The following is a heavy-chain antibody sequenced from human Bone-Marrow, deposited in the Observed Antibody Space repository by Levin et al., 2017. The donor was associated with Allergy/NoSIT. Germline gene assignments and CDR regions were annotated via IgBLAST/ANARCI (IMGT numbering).Heavy chain of an antibody. V-gene: IGHV3-33*01. CDR2: IWYDGSNK. CDR3: ARGYCSGGSCPTGAEYFQH. J-gene: IGHJ1*01. Sequence: GGSLRLSCAASGFTFSSYGMHWVRQAPGKGLEWVAVIWYDGSNKYYADSVKGRFTISRDNSKNTLYLQMNSLRAEDTAVYYCARGYCSGGSCPTGAEYFQHWGQGTLVTVSS. CDR1: GFTFSSYG. D-gene: IGHD2-15*01.